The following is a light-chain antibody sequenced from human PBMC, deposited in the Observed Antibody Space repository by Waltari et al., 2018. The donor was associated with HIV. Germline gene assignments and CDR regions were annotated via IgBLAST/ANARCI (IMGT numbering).Light chain of an antibody. J-gene: IGLJ2*01. CDR1: SSNIGNNY. CDR3: GTWDSSLSAL. CDR2: DNN. V-gene: IGLV1-51*01. Sequence: QSVLTQPPSVSAAPGQKVTISCSGSSSNIGNNYVSWYQQLPGTAPKLLIYDNNKRPSGIPDRLSGSKSGTSATRGITGLQTGDEADYYCGTWDSSLSALFGGGTKLTVL.